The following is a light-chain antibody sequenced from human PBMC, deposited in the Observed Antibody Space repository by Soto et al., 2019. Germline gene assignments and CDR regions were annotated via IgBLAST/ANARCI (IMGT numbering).Light chain of an antibody. V-gene: IGLV2-23*01. CDR1: SSDVGSYKF. CDR2: EGS. CDR3: CSYAGSSTLV. Sequence: QSALTQPASVSGSPGQSITISCTGTSSDVGSYKFVSWYQQHPVKAPKLMIYEGSKRPSGVSNRFSGSKSGNTASLTISGLPAEDEADYYCCSYAGSSTLVFGGGTKLTVL. J-gene: IGLJ2*01.